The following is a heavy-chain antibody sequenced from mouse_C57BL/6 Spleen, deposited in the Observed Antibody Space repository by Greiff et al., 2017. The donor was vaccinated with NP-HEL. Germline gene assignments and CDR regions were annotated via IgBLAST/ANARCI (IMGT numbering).Heavy chain of an antibody. CDR2: IDPSDSET. D-gene: IGHD2-2*01. V-gene: IGHV1-52*01. Sequence: VQLQQPGAELVRPGSSVQLSCKASGYTFTSYWMHWVKQRPIQGLEWIGNIDPSDSETHYNQKFKDKATLTVDKSSSTAYMQLSSLTSEDSAVYYCARWRSTMVTTEYYAMDYWGQGTSVTVSS. CDR1: GYTFTSYW. J-gene: IGHJ4*01. CDR3: ARWRSTMVTTEYYAMDY.